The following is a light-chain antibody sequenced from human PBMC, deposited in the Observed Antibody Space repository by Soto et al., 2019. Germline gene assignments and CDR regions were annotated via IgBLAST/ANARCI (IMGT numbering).Light chain of an antibody. V-gene: IGLV2-23*02. Sequence: QSVLTQPASVSASPGQSITISCTGSDSYVGSYDLVSWYQQHPDKAPKLLIYEVTKRPSGVSNRFSGSKSDNTASLTISGLQAEDEADYYCSSYAGTSHYVFGTGTKVTVL. J-gene: IGLJ1*01. CDR3: SSYAGTSHYV. CDR1: DSYVGSYDL. CDR2: EVT.